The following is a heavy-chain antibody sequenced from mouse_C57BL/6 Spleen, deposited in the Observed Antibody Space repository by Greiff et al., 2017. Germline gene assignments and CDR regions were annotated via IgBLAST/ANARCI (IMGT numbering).Heavy chain of an antibody. CDR3: ARSKIYYDYDNFDY. V-gene: IGHV1-53*01. D-gene: IGHD2-4*01. CDR2: INPSNGGT. Sequence: VQLQQPGTELVKPGASVKLSCKASGYTFTSYWMHWVKQRPGQGLEWIGKINPSNGGTNYNEKFKSKATLTVDKSSSTAYMQLSSLTSEDSAVYYCARSKIYYDYDNFDYWGQGTTLTVSS. CDR1: GYTFTSYW. J-gene: IGHJ2*01.